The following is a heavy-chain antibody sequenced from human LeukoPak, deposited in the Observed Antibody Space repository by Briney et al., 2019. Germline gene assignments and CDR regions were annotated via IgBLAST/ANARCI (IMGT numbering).Heavy chain of an antibody. V-gene: IGHV1-2*02. CDR1: GYSFTDYY. J-gene: IGHJ5*02. Sequence: GASVKVSCKTSGYSFTDYYMHWVRQAPGQGLEWMEWINPNNGGTSSAQKFQGRVTMTRDTSITTVYMEVSWLTSDDTAIYYCARADRLDGGPYLIGPWGQGTLVTVSS. CDR3: ARADRLDGGPYLIGP. CDR2: INPNNGGT. D-gene: IGHD2-21*01.